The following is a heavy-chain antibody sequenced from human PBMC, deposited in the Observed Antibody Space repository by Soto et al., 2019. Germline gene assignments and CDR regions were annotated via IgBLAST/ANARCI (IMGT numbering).Heavy chain of an antibody. J-gene: IGHJ3*02. CDR3: ARSSFWSGYLTPKGTFDI. D-gene: IGHD3-3*01. CDR2: ISAYNGNT. V-gene: IGHV1-18*01. Sequence: QVQLVQSGAEVKKPGASVKVSCKASGYTFTSYGISWVRQAPGQGLEWMGWISAYNGNTNYAQKLQGRVTMTTDTSTSTAYMEPRSLRSDDTAVYYCARSSFWSGYLTPKGTFDIWGQGTMVTVSS. CDR1: GYTFTSYG.